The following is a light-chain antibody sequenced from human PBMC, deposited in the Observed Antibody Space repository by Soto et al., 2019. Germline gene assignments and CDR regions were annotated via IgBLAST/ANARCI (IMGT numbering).Light chain of an antibody. CDR3: QQFFNYPRT. Sequence: AIRMTQSPSSFSASTGDRVSITCRATQDIGRYLAWYQQIPGKAPKLLIYYASDLQAGVPSRFSGSGSGTDFTLTISYXQSEDFGTYYCQQFFNYPRTFGQGTKVDTK. CDR2: YAS. V-gene: IGKV1-8*01. CDR1: QDIGRY. J-gene: IGKJ1*01.